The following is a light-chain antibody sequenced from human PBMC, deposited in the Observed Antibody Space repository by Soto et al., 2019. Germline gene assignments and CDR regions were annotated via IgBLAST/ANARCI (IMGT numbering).Light chain of an antibody. CDR3: GAWDSSLSAVV. V-gene: IGLV1-51*02. J-gene: IGLJ2*01. Sequence: QSVLTQPPSVSAAPGQKVTISCSGSSSNIGNNYVSWYQQLPGTAPKLLIYENNKQPSGIPDRFSGSKSGTSATLGITGLQTGDEAYYYCGAWDSSLSAVVFGGVTKLTVL. CDR1: SSNIGNNY. CDR2: ENN.